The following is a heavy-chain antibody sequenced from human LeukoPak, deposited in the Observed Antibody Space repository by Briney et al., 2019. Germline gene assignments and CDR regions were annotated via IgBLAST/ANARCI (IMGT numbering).Heavy chain of an antibody. D-gene: IGHD3-3*01. J-gene: IGHJ3*02. CDR3: AREKKTEWTTGAFDM. CDR1: GFTFSDYY. Sequence: PGGSLRLSCAASGFTFSDYYMSWIRQAPETGLEWLSYTSPSGGTIYYTDSVKGRFTMSRDDAQNALYLEMNSLRAEDTAVYYCAREKKTEWTTGAFDMWGQGTMVIVSS. CDR2: TSPSGGTI. V-gene: IGHV3-11*01.